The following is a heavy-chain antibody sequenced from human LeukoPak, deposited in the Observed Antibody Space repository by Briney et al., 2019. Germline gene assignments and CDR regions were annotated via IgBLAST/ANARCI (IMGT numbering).Heavy chain of an antibody. J-gene: IGHJ5*02. V-gene: IGHV4-59*01. CDR1: GVSISTYY. CDR3: ARDKAPGGKRWFDP. CDR2: ISDVGSN. D-gene: IGHD4-23*01. Sequence: PSETLSLTCTVSGVSISTYYWSWIRQHPGEGLEWIGYISDVGSNDYNPSLKGRVTISRDTSKNQFSLRLSSVTAADAAVYHCARDKAPGGKRWFDPWGQGTLVIVSS.